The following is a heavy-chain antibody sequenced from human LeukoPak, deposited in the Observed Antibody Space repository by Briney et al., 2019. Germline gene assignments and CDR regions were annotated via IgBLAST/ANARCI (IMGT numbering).Heavy chain of an antibody. Sequence: ASVKVSCKASGYTFTGYYMHWVRQAPGQGLEWMGWINPNSGGTNYAQKFQGRVTMTRDTSISTAYMELSRLRSDDTAVYYCARDPYARIAVAGGGVHWYFDLWGRGTLVTVSS. CDR2: INPNSGGT. V-gene: IGHV1-2*02. J-gene: IGHJ2*01. D-gene: IGHD6-19*01. CDR3: ARDPYARIAVAGGGVHWYFDL. CDR1: GYTFTGYY.